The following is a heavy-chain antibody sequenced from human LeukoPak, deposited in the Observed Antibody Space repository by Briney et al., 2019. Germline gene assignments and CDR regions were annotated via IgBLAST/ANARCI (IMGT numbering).Heavy chain of an antibody. CDR3: ARTVSNSGYWFDA. V-gene: IGHV4-59*01. CDR2: IYYTGST. Sequence: SETLSLTCTVSGGSISSYYWSWIRQPPGKGLEWIGYIYYTGSTYYNPSLKSRVTISLDTSKSQFSLKMSFVTAADTAVYYCARTVSNSGYWFDAWGQGTPVTVSS. J-gene: IGHJ5*02. D-gene: IGHD4-11*01. CDR1: GGSISSYY.